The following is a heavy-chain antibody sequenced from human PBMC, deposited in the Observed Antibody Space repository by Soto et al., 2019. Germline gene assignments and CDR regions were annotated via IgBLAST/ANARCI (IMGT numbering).Heavy chain of an antibody. Sequence: QVQLQQRGAGLLKPSETLSLTCAVYGGSFSGYYWSWIRQPPGKGLEWIGEINHSGSTNYNPSLKSRVTISVDTSKNQFSLKLSSVTAADTAVYYCASGYSSSWYNGGMDVWGQGTTVTVSS. J-gene: IGHJ6*02. CDR1: GGSFSGYY. D-gene: IGHD6-13*01. CDR3: ASGYSSSWYNGGMDV. CDR2: INHSGST. V-gene: IGHV4-34*01.